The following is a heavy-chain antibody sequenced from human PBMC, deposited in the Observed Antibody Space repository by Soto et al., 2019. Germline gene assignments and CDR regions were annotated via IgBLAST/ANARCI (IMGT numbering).Heavy chain of an antibody. V-gene: IGHV4-4*07. D-gene: IGHD5-18*01. J-gene: IGHJ4*02. CDR3: ARGGIQLSYAFDY. Sequence: SETLSLTCSVSVTSVSNYYWSWIRQPAGKGLEHIGRIYTSGSTSYNPSLKSRVTMSMDTSQTQIYLNLTSVTAADTAVYYCARGGIQLSYAFDYWGQGILVTVSS. CDR1: VTSVSNYY. CDR2: IYTSGST.